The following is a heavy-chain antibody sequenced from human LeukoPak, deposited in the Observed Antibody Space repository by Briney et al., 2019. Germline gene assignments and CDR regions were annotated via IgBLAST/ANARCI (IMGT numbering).Heavy chain of an antibody. V-gene: IGHV3-11*04. Sequence: GGSLRLSCAASGFTFSDYYMTWIRQAPGKGLEWVSSISSSGTTIYSADSVKGRFTISRDNAKNSLSLQMNSLRAEDTAVYYCARDGGSAWFFRYWGQGTLVTVSS. CDR1: GFTFSDYY. CDR2: ISSSGTTI. CDR3: ARDGGSAWFFRY. D-gene: IGHD6-19*01. J-gene: IGHJ4*02.